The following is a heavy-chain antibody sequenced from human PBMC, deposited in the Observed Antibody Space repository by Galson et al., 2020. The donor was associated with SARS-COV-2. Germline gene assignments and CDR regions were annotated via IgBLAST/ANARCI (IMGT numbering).Heavy chain of an antibody. CDR1: GFSLSTSGVG. D-gene: IGHD3-10*01. CDR2: IYWDDDK. Sequence: SGPTLVKPTQTLTLTCTFSGFSLSTSGVGVGWIRQPPGKALEWLALIYWDDDKRYSPSLKSRLTITKDTSKNQVVLTMTNMDPVDTATYYRGHRRRGMGRGVINSLFDDWGQGTLVTVSS. CDR3: GHRRRGMGRGVINSLFDD. J-gene: IGHJ4*02. V-gene: IGHV2-5*02.